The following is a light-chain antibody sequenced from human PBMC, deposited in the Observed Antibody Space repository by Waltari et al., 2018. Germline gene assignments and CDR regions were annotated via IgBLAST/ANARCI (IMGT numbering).Light chain of an antibody. V-gene: IGLV2-14*01. Sequence: QSALTQPAPVSGSPGQSIPTSCTRTSSDVVGYDAASCYQQHHSKAPKTVIYEVNNRPPGVSNRVSGSKSGNTASLTISGLQAEDEADYYCSSYTSSNTLVFGGGTKLTVL. CDR1: SSDVVGYDA. CDR3: SSYTSSNTLV. CDR2: EVN. J-gene: IGLJ2*01.